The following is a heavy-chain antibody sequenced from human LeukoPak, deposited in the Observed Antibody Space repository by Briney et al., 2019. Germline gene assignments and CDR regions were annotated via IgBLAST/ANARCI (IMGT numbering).Heavy chain of an antibody. Sequence: SQTLSLTCTVSGGPISPYYWSWIRQPPGKGLEGIGYIYSSGSANYNPSLKSRVTISVDTSKNQFSLKLSSVTAADTAVYYCARMGGYSGYATHWGQGTLVTVSS. V-gene: IGHV4-59*08. CDR3: ARMGGYSGYATH. D-gene: IGHD5-12*01. CDR1: GGPISPYY. CDR2: IYSSGSA. J-gene: IGHJ4*02.